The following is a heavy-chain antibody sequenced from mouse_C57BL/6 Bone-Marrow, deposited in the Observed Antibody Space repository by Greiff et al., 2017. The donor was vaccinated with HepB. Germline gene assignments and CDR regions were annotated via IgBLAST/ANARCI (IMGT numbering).Heavy chain of an antibody. D-gene: IGHD1-1*01. CDR3: ARVQYYGSSYRFDY. Sequence: QVQLQQPGAELVRPGSSVKLSCKASGYTFTSYWMHWVKQRPIQGLEWIGNIDPSDSETHYNQKFKDKATLTVDKSSSTAYMQLSSLTSEDSAVYYCARVQYYGSSYRFDYWGQGTTRTVSS. J-gene: IGHJ2*01. CDR1: GYTFTSYW. V-gene: IGHV1-52*01. CDR2: IDPSDSET.